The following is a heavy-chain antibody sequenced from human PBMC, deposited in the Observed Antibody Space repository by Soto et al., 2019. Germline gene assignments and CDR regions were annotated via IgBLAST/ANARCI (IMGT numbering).Heavy chain of an antibody. CDR2: IYHSGST. Sequence: PSETLSLTCAVSGGSISSGGYSWSWIRQPPGKGLEWIGYIYHSGSTYYNPSLKSRVTISVDRSKNQFSLKLSSVTAADTAVYYCARDRRYYFDYWGQGTLVTVSS. V-gene: IGHV4-30-2*01. CDR1: GGSISSGGYS. CDR3: ARDRRYYFDY. J-gene: IGHJ4*02.